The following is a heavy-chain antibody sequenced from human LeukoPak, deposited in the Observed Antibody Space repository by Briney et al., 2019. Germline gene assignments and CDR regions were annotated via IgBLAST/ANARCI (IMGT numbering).Heavy chain of an antibody. CDR2: ISSSGSTI. CDR3: ARVATVIDNWFDP. Sequence: PGGSLRLSCAASGFTFSDYYMSWIRQAPGKGLEWVSYISSSGSTIYYADSVKGRFTISRDNAKNSLYLQMNSLRAEDTAVYYCARVATVIDNWFDPWGQGTLVTVPS. CDR1: GFTFSDYY. D-gene: IGHD4-11*01. V-gene: IGHV3-11*01. J-gene: IGHJ5*02.